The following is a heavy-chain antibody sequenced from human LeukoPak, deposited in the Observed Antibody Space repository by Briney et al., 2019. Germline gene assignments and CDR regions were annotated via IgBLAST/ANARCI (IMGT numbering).Heavy chain of an antibody. CDR2: TNHSGST. J-gene: IGHJ5*02. V-gene: IGHV4-34*01. Sequence: PSETLSLTCAVYGGSFSGYYWSWIRQPPGKGLEWIGETNHSGSTNYNPSLKSRVTISVDTSKNQFSLKLSSVTAADTAVYYCARAGYSSSWYGNNWFDPWGQGTLVTVSS. CDR3: ARAGYSSSWYGNNWFDP. CDR1: GGSFSGYY. D-gene: IGHD6-13*01.